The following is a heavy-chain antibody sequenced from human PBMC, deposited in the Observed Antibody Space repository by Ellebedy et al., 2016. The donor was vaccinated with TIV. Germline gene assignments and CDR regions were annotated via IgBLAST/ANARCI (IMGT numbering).Heavy chain of an antibody. Sequence: MPSETLSLTCTVSGGSISSSPYHWGWIRQPPGKGLEWIGSISYSGGTYYSPSLKSRVTISVDTSKNLFSLKLSSVTAADTAVYYCGWDCSSTSCRGGYWGRGTLVTVSS. CDR1: GGSISSSPYH. V-gene: IGHV4-39*02. D-gene: IGHD2-2*01. CDR3: GWDCSSTSCRGGY. CDR2: ISYSGGT. J-gene: IGHJ4*02.